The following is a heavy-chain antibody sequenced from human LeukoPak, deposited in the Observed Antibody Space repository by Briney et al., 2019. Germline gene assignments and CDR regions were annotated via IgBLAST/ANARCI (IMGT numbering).Heavy chain of an antibody. CDR3: ARDVGMITFGGVIAAFDY. D-gene: IGHD3-16*02. V-gene: IGHV4-59*12. J-gene: IGHJ4*02. Sequence: SSETLSLTCTVSGGSISSYYWSWIRQPPGKGLEWIGYIYYSGSTNYNPSLKSRVTISVDTSKNQFSLKLSSVTAADTAVYYCARDVGMITFGGVIAAFDYWGQGTLVTVSS. CDR1: GGSISSYY. CDR2: IYYSGST.